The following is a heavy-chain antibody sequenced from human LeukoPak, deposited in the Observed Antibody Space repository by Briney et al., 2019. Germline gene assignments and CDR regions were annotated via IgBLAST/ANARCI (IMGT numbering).Heavy chain of an antibody. CDR3: ARDGGGYSYGGFDY. CDR1: GGSISSGGYY. D-gene: IGHD5-18*01. Sequence: SETLSLTCTVSGGSISSGGYYWSWIRQHPGKGLEWIGCIYYSGSTYYNPSLKSRVTISVDTSKNQFSLKLSSVTAADTAVYYCARDGGGYSYGGFDYWGQGTLVTVSS. J-gene: IGHJ4*02. V-gene: IGHV4-31*03. CDR2: IYYSGST.